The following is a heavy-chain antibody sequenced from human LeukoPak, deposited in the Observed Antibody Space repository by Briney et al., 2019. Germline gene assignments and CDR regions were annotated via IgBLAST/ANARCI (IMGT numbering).Heavy chain of an antibody. CDR1: GLTVSSNY. CDR2: IYSGGNT. J-gene: IGHJ6*02. CDR3: ARDTPSHYYYYGMDV. Sequence: GGSLRLSCAASGLTVSSNYMSWVRQAPGKGLEWVSVIYSGGNTYYADSVKGRFTISRDNSKNTLYLQMNSLRAEDTAVYYCARDTPSHYYYYGMDVWGQGTTVTVSS. V-gene: IGHV3-53*01.